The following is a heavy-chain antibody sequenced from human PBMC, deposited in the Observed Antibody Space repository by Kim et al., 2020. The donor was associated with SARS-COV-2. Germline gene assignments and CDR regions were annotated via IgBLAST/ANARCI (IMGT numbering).Heavy chain of an antibody. J-gene: IGHJ4*02. CDR2: ISNNGGST. V-gene: IGHV3-64D*06. D-gene: IGHD6-19*01. Sequence: GGSLRLSCSASGFNFSSYAMHWVRQAPGKGLEYVSGISNNGGSTYYADSVKDRFIISRDNSKNTLYLQMSPLRSEDTAVYYCVKERTNGWYDFDYWGQGTLVTVSS. CDR1: GFNFSSYA. CDR3: VKERTNGWYDFDY.